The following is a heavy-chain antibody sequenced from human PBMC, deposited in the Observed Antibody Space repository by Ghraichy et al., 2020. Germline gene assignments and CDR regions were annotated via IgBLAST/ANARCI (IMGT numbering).Heavy chain of an antibody. J-gene: IGHJ4*02. CDR1: GFTFKNFA. V-gene: IGHV3-30*01. CDR3: ARDMGSFSKIDY. D-gene: IGHD6-13*01. Sequence: GGSLRLSCAASGFTFKNFAMHWVRQAPGKGLGSVAIISFDGGNKYYVDSVKGRFTISRDNSKNTLHLQMNSLRGDDTAIYYCARDMGSFSKIDYWGQGTLVTVSS. CDR2: ISFDGGNK.